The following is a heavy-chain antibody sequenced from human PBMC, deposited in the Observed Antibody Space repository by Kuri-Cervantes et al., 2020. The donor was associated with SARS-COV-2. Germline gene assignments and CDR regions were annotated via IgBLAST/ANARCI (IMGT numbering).Heavy chain of an antibody. CDR3: ARIHYFFDY. V-gene: IGHV2-5*05. CDR2: IHWDDNK. CDR1: GYSISSGYYW. D-gene: IGHD2-15*01. Sequence: LRLSCAVFGYSISSGYYWGWIRQPPGKGLEWLALIHWDDNKYYGPSLKSRLTITKDTSKNQVVLTMTNMDPVDTATYFCARIHYFFDYWGQGTLVTVSS. J-gene: IGHJ4*02.